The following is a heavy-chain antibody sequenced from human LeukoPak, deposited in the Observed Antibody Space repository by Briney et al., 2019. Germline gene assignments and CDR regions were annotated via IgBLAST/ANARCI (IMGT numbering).Heavy chain of an antibody. Sequence: GGSLRLSCAASGFTFDDYAIHWGRQAPGKGLEWVSGISWNSGSIGYADSVKGRFTISRDNAKNSLYLQMNSLRAEDTALYYCAKPYPEPGIAVSGAFDIWGQGTVVTVSS. CDR2: ISWNSGSI. D-gene: IGHD6-19*01. V-gene: IGHV3-9*01. J-gene: IGHJ3*02. CDR1: GFTFDDYA. CDR3: AKPYPEPGIAVSGAFDI.